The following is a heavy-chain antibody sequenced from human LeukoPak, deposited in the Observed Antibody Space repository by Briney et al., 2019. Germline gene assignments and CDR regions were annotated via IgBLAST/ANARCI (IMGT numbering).Heavy chain of an antibody. Sequence: PSETLSLTCTVSGGSISSSSYYWGWIRQPPGKGLEWLGSIYYSGSTYYNPSLKSRVTISVDTSKNQFSLKLSSVTAADTAVYYCARQRDSSGYYLDYWGQGTLVTVSS. J-gene: IGHJ4*02. CDR1: GGSISSSSYY. D-gene: IGHD3-22*01. CDR3: ARQRDSSGYYLDY. CDR2: IYYSGST. V-gene: IGHV4-39*01.